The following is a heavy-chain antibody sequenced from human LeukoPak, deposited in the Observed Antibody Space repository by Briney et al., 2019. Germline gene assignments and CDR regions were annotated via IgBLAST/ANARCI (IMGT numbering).Heavy chain of an antibody. CDR3: ARAMVRGRDYFDY. Sequence: GGSLRLSCAASGFTFSTYGMHWVRQAPGKGLEWVSSISSSSSYIYYADSVKGRFTISRDNAKNSLYLQMNSLRAEDTAVYYCARAMVRGRDYFDYWGQGTLVTVSS. J-gene: IGHJ4*02. CDR1: GFTFSTYG. V-gene: IGHV3-21*01. CDR2: ISSSSSYI. D-gene: IGHD3-10*01.